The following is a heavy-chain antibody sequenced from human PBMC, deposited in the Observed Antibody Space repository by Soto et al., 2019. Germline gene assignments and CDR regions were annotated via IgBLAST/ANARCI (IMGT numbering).Heavy chain of an antibody. V-gene: IGHV1-69*06. CDR2: IIPIFGTA. J-gene: IGHJ6*02. CDR3: ARDLRTYSSSWYSGESYYSDGMDV. Sequence: QVQLVQSGAEVKKPGSSVKVSCKASGGTFSSYAISWVRQAPGQGLEWMGGIIPIFGTANYAQKFQGRVTSTSDKYTSTAYMELSSLRSEDTAVYYCARDLRTYSSSWYSGESYYSDGMDVWGQGTTVTVSS. D-gene: IGHD6-13*01. CDR1: GGTFSSYA.